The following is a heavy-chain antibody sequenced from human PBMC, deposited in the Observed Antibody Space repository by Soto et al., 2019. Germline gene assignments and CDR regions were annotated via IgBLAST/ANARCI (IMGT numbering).Heavy chain of an antibody. V-gene: IGHV1-18*01. CDR2: ISAYNGNT. CDR1: GYTFTSYG. D-gene: IGHD2-2*02. CDR3: ARDTAVYPPSWYFDL. J-gene: IGHJ2*01. Sequence: QVQLVQSGAEVKKPGASVKVSCKASGYTFTSYGISWVRQAPGQGLEWMGWISAYNGNTNYAQKLQGRVTMTTDTPTSTAYMELRSLRSDDTAVYYCARDTAVYPPSWYFDLWGRGTLVTVSS.